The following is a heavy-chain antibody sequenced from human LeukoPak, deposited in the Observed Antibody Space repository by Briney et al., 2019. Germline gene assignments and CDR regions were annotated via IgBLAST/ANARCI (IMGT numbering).Heavy chain of an antibody. D-gene: IGHD5-12*01. J-gene: IGHJ4*02. CDR1: GYTFTSYA. Sequence: SVKVSCKASGYTFTSYAISWVRQAPGQGLEWMGGIIPIFGAVKYAQKFQGRVTITTDESTTTSYMEPSSLRSEDTAVYYCARGISAYKSPVNSDYWGQGTLVTVSS. CDR3: ARGISAYKSPVNSDY. CDR2: IIPIFGAV. V-gene: IGHV1-69*05.